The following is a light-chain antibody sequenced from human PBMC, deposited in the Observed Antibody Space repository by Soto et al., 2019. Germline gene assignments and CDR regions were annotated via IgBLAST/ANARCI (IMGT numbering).Light chain of an antibody. Sequence: QLVLTQPPSASASPGASVKLTCTLSSGHSSYAIAWHQQQPEKGPRFLMKVNSGGNQNKGDGIPDRFSGSSSGAERYLTISSLQSEDEADYYCQTWGAGIVVFGGGTKLTVL. V-gene: IGLV4-69*01. J-gene: IGLJ2*01. CDR2: VNSGGNQ. CDR1: SGHSSYA. CDR3: QTWGAGIVV.